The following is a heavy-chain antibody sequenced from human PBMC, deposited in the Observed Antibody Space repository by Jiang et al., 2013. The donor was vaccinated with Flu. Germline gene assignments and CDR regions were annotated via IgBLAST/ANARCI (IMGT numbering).Heavy chain of an antibody. J-gene: IGHJ4*02. D-gene: IGHD3-22*01. CDR2: IHYSGST. Sequence: GPGLVKPSETLSLTCTVSGGPIRSSSYYWGWIRQPPGKGLEWIGSIHYSGSTYNNPSLKSRVTMSVDTSKNQFSLRLSSVTAADTAPYYCARLLHDSRGYYYFDYWGQGTLVTVSS. V-gene: IGHV4-39*01. CDR3: ARLLHDSRGYYYFDY. CDR1: GGPIRSSSYY.